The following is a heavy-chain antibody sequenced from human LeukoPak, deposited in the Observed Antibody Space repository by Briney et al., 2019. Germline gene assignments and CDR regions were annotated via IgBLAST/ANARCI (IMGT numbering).Heavy chain of an antibody. Sequence: SETLSLTCAVYGGSFSGYYWSWIRQPPGKGLEWIGEINHSGSTNYNPSLKSRVTISVDTSKNQFSLKLSSVTAADTAVYYCARLTRRSGNYFENWGQGTLVTVSS. CDR2: INHSGST. J-gene: IGHJ4*02. V-gene: IGHV4-34*01. CDR1: GGSFSGYY. CDR3: ARLTRRSGNYFEN. D-gene: IGHD1-1*01.